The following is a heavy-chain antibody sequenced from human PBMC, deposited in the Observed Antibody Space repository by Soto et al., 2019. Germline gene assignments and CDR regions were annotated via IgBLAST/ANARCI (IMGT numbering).Heavy chain of an antibody. CDR2: IYAGGTT. V-gene: IGHV3-66*01. Sequence: EVQLVESGGGLVQPGGSLRLSCAGSGFTVSRNYMTWLRQTPGKGLEWVSVIYAGGTTYYADSVKGRFMISRDISSNTLSLQLDNLRVEDTAVYSCARGLHSESMYPPPAAYWGQGIVVAVSS. J-gene: IGHJ4*02. CDR3: ARGLHSESMYPPPAAY. CDR1: GFTVSRNY. D-gene: IGHD2-2*01.